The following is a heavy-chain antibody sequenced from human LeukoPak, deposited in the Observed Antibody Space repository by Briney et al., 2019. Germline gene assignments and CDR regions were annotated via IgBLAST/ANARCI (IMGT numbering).Heavy chain of an antibody. Sequence: GASVKVSCKASGYTFTSYGISWVRQAPGQGLEWMGWISAYNGNTNYAQKPQGRVTMTTDTSTSTAYMELRSLRSDDTAVYYCARGSNVLRFLEWLSNSDYWGQGTLVTVSS. CDR3: ARGSNVLRFLEWLSNSDY. J-gene: IGHJ4*02. CDR2: ISAYNGNT. D-gene: IGHD3-3*01. CDR1: GYTFTSYG. V-gene: IGHV1-18*01.